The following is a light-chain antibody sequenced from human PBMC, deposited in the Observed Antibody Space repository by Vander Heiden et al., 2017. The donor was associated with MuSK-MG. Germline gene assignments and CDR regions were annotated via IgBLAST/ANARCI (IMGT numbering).Light chain of an antibody. CDR2: GIS. V-gene: IGKV3-20*01. CDR3: HQYGSSPYT. J-gene: IGKJ2*01. CDR1: QSVSSNY. Sequence: EIVMTQSPGTLSLSPGERATLSCRASQSVSSNYLAWYQQKPGQAPRLLIYGISSRATGIPDRFSGSGSGTDFSLTISRLEPEDFAVYTCHQYGSSPYTFGQGTKLEIK.